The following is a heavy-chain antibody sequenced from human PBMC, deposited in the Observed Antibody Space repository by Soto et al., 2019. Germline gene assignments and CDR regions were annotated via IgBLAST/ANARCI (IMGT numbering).Heavy chain of an antibody. CDR3: ARAFGGSYDY. J-gene: IGHJ4*02. D-gene: IGHD1-26*01. Sequence: LRLSCAASGFTVSSYYMNWVRLVPEKGLEWVSVIYSSGPTFYADSVRGRFTISRDNSKNTLYLQMNSLRVEDTAVYYCARAFGGSYDYWGQGTLVTVSS. V-gene: IGHV3-53*01. CDR2: IYSSGPT. CDR1: GFTVSSYY.